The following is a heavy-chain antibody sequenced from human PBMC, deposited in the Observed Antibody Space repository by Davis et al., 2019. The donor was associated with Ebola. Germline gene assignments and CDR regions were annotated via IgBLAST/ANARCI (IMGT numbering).Heavy chain of an antibody. D-gene: IGHD6-13*01. J-gene: IGHJ6*02. CDR1: GFTFSTYG. V-gene: IGHV3-30*02. CDR3: AKDLAAADSLFFSGMDV. CDR2: IQYDGSYK. Sequence: GESLKISCAAPGFTFSTYGMHWVRQAPGKGLEWVTFIQYDGSYKKYADSVKGRFTISRDNSKNTLYLPMNSLKAEDTAVYHCAKDLAAADSLFFSGMDVWGQGTTVTVSS.